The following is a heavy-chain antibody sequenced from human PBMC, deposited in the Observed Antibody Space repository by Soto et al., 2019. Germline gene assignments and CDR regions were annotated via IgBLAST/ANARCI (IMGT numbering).Heavy chain of an antibody. J-gene: IGHJ6*02. Sequence: WGSLRLSCAASGGTFSSYGMHWVRQAPGKGLGLVSVMAYDGSNEYYADSLKGRFTISRDNSKNTLYLQMNSLRVEYMAVDYCAMNSFARSCYYYYVIDVWGQGTTVTVSS. D-gene: IGHD2-21*01. CDR1: GGTFSSYG. CDR3: AMNSFARSCYYYYVIDV. CDR2: MAYDGSNE. V-gene: IGHV3-30*03.